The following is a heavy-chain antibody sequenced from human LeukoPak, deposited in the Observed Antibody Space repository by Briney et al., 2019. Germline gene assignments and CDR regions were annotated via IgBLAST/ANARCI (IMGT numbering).Heavy chain of an antibody. D-gene: IGHD6-13*01. V-gene: IGHV3-23*01. Sequence: PGGSLRLSCAASGFTFSNYAMGWVRQAPGKGLEWVSPISAGGGDTYYAYTDSVRGRFTISRDNSKNTLYLQMNSLRAEDTAVYYCAKALIAAAGTSRGMDVWGQGTAVTVSS. CDR1: GFTFSNYA. CDR3: AKALIAAAGTSRGMDV. CDR2: ISAGGGDT. J-gene: IGHJ6*02.